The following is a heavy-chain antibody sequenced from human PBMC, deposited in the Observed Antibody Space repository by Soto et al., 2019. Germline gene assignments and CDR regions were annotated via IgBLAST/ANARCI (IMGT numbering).Heavy chain of an antibody. D-gene: IGHD3-10*01. J-gene: IGHJ1*01. CDR3: ATKEDWFGELFQPGGRYFQY. CDR1: GGSFTGHY. CDR2: IDHSGST. Sequence: QVHLQQWGAGLLKPSETLSLTCAVYGGSFTGHYWSWIRQPPVKGLEWIGEIDHSGSTNYNPSLKSRVKISVDTSKSQFSLKVSSVTAPDTAVYFCATKEDWFGELFQPGGRYFQYWGQGTLVTVSS. V-gene: IGHV4-34*01.